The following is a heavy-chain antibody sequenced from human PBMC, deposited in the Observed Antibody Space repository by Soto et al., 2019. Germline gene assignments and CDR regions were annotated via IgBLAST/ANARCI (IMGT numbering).Heavy chain of an antibody. D-gene: IGHD6-13*01. CDR3: ARIGQQLALDY. V-gene: IGHV2-26*01. CDR2: IFSSDEK. J-gene: IGHJ4*02. CDR1: GFSLSTARMG. Sequence: QVTLKESGPVLVKPTETLTLTCTVSGFSLSTARMGVSWIRQPPGKALEWLANIFSSDEKSYSTSLKSSLSISKDTSKSPVVLTMTNMDHEDTVTYYCARIGQQLALDYWGQGTLVTVSS.